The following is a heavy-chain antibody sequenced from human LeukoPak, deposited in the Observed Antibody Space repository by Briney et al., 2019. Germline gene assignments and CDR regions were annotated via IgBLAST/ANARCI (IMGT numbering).Heavy chain of an antibody. CDR1: GFTFSNAW. CDR2: IKSKTDGGTT. CDR3: TTDPQCSGGDCYYFDY. V-gene: IGHV3-15*01. D-gene: IGHD2-21*02. J-gene: IGHJ4*02. Sequence: GGSLRLSCAASGFTFSNAWMSWVRQAPGKGLEWVGRIKSKTDGGTTDYPAPVKGRFTISRDDSKNTLYLQMNSLKAEDTAVYYCTTDPQCSGGDCYYFDYWGQGSLVTVSS.